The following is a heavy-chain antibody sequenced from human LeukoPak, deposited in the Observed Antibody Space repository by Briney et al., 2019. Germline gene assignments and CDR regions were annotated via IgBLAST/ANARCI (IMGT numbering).Heavy chain of an antibody. CDR2: ISYDGSNK. CDR3: AKGGSRVLLWFGELYPLDY. Sequence: PGGSLRLSCAASGFTFSSYGMHWVRQAPGKGLEWVAVISYDGSNKYYADSVKGRFTISRDNSKNTLYLQMNSLRAEDTAVYCCAKGGSRVLLWFGELYPLDYWGQGTLVTVSS. D-gene: IGHD3-10*01. V-gene: IGHV3-30*18. J-gene: IGHJ4*02. CDR1: GFTFSSYG.